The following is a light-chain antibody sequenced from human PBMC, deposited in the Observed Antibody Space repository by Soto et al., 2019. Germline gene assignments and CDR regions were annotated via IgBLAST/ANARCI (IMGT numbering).Light chain of an antibody. CDR1: QSISRTY. CDR3: QQYGRSGT. CDR2: ATS. J-gene: IGKJ1*01. V-gene: IGKV3-20*01. Sequence: ENVLTQSPGTLSLSPGERATLSCRASQSISRTYLAWYQQKPVQAPRLLIYATSSRATGIPDRFSGSGSETDFTLTISRLEPEDFAVYYCQQYGRSGTFGQGTKVEIK.